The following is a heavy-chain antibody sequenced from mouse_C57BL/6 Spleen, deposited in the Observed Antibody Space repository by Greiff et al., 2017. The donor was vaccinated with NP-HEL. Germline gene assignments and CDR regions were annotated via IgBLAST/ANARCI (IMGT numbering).Heavy chain of an antibody. Sequence: VQLQQSGAELARPGASVKLSCKASGYTFTSYGISWVKQRTGQGLEWIGEIYPRSGNTYYNEKFKGKATLTADKSSSTAYMELRSLTSEDSAVYFCARGGDSSGYFAYWGQGTLVTVSA. J-gene: IGHJ3*01. CDR3: ARGGDSSGYFAY. CDR2: IYPRSGNT. D-gene: IGHD3-2*02. V-gene: IGHV1-81*01. CDR1: GYTFTSYG.